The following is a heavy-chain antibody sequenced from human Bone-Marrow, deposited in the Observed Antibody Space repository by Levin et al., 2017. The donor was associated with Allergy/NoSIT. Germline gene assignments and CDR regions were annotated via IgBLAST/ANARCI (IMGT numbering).Heavy chain of an antibody. CDR3: ARHFIVGDPFDS. J-gene: IGHJ4*02. CDR1: GYRFTTYW. V-gene: IGHV5-51*01. CDR2: IYPPDSDT. D-gene: IGHD1-26*01. Sequence: GESLKISCEGSGYRFTTYWIAWVRQMPGKGLELMGIIYPPDSDTRYSPPFEGQVTISVEKYTNTAYLQWNSLKPSDTAMYYCARHFIVGDPFDSWGQGSLVTVTP.